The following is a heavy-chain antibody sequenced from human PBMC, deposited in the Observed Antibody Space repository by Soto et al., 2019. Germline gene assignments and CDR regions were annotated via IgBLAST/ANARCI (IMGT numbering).Heavy chain of an antibody. D-gene: IGHD1-1*01. CDR3: ANDLTNWLLSEPDT. Sequence: EVQLVESGGGLVQPGRSLRLSCSASGFTFDDYAMHWVRQAPGKGLEWVSGITWNSANKAYADSVKGRFTISRDNVKKSLHLQMNSLRGEDTALYYCANDLTNWLLSEPDTWGQGTLVTVSS. V-gene: IGHV3-9*01. J-gene: IGHJ5*02. CDR1: GFTFDDYA. CDR2: ITWNSANK.